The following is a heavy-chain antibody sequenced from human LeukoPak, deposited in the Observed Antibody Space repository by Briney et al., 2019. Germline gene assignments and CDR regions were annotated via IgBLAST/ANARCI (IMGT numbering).Heavy chain of an antibody. CDR1: GFTFSSYA. CDR2: ISGSGGST. Sequence: PGGSLRLSCAASGFTFSSYAMSWVRQAPGKGLEWVSAISGSGGSTYYADSVKGRFTISRDNSKNTLYLQMNSLRAEDTAVYYCAKAPINYGSGSYSDYWGLGTLVTVSS. J-gene: IGHJ4*02. V-gene: IGHV3-23*01. CDR3: AKAPINYGSGSYSDY. D-gene: IGHD3-10*01.